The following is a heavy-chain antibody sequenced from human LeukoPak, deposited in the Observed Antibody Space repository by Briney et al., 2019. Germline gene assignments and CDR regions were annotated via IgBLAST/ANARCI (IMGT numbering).Heavy chain of an antibody. V-gene: IGHV4-59*01. CDR2: IYYSGST. CDR1: GHSISSYY. J-gene: IGHJ4*02. D-gene: IGHD5-18*01. CDR3: ARDVRGYSYGNFDY. Sequence: SETLSLTCTVSGHSISSYYWSWIRQPPGKGLEWIGFIYYSGSTNYNPSLKSRVTISVDTSKNQFSLKLNSVTAADTAVYYCARDVRGYSYGNFDYWGQGTLVTVSS.